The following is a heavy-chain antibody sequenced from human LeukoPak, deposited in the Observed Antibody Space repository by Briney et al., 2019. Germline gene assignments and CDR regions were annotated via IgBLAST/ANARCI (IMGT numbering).Heavy chain of an antibody. V-gene: IGHV1-2*02. CDR1: GYTFTGYY. Sequence: ASVKVSCKAPGYTFTGYYMHWVRQAPGQGLEWMGWINPDTGGTNYAQKFQGRVTMTGDTSISTAYMELSRLRSDDTAVYYCARRHSSGHDAFDIWGQGTMVTVSS. D-gene: IGHD6-19*01. CDR2: INPDTGGT. J-gene: IGHJ3*02. CDR3: ARRHSSGHDAFDI.